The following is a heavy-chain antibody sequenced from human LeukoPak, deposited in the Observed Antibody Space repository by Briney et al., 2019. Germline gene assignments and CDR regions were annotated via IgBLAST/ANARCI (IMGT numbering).Heavy chain of an antibody. D-gene: IGHD6-13*01. V-gene: IGHV4-39*07. J-gene: IGHJ5*02. CDR2: IYYSGST. CDR1: GGSISSSSYY. Sequence: SETLSLTCTVSGGSISSSSYYWGWIRQPPGKGLEWIGSIYYSGSTYYNPSLKSRVTISVDTSKNQFSLKLSSVTAADTAVYYCARGRIAHRFDPWGQGTLVTVSS. CDR3: ARGRIAHRFDP.